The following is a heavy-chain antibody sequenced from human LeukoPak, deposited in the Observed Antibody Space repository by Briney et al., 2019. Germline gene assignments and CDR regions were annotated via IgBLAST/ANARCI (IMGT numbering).Heavy chain of an antibody. D-gene: IGHD1-26*01. CDR1: GLTFSSYA. CDR2: ISGSGGST. CDR3: AKVGSLGYYFDS. J-gene: IGHJ4*02. V-gene: IGHV3-23*01. Sequence: GGSLRLSCAVSGLTFSSYAMSWVRQAPGKGLEWASAISGSGGSTYYVDSVKGRFTISRDNSKNTLYLQMNSLRAEDTALYYCAKVGSLGYYFDSWGQGALVTVSS.